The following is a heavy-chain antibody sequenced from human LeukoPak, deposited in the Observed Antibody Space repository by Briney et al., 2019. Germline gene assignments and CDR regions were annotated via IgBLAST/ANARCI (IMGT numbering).Heavy chain of an antibody. J-gene: IGHJ3*02. Sequence: GGSLRLSCAVSGFTFTNYGMSWVRQTPGKGLEWVSGISGGGGSTYYVDFLRGRFTISRDNSKNTLYLQMNSLRAEDTAIYYCAKHTYYYDTSVLEGAFDIWGQGTMVTVSS. CDR2: ISGGGGST. CDR3: AKHTYYYDTSVLEGAFDI. D-gene: IGHD3-22*01. CDR1: GFTFTNYG. V-gene: IGHV3-23*01.